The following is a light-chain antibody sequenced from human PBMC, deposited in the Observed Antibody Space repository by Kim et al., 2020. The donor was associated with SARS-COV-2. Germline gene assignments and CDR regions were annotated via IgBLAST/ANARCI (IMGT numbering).Light chain of an antibody. CDR3: LLYYGGAQV. J-gene: IGLJ3*02. CDR2: RTT. Sequence: PGGTVTLTCASSTGAGTRAYYPIWFQQKPGQAPRALIYRTTYTHAWTPARFSGSLLGGKAALTLSGVQPEDEAEYYCLLYYGGAQVFGGGTQLTVL. V-gene: IGLV7-43*01. CDR1: TGAGTRAYY.